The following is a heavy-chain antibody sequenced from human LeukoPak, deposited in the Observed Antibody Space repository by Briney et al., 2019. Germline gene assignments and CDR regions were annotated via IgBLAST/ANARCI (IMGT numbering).Heavy chain of an antibody. V-gene: IGHV3-21*01. Sequence: GGSLRLSCAASGFTFSSYAMSWVRQAPGKGLEWVSSISSSSSYIYYADSVKGRFTISRDNAKNSLYLQMNSLRAEDTAVYYCARDFALDDYVWGSYRSSAAMDVWGQGTTVTVSS. CDR1: GFTFSSYA. CDR3: ARDFALDDYVWGSYRSSAAMDV. J-gene: IGHJ6*02. D-gene: IGHD3-16*02. CDR2: ISSSSSYI.